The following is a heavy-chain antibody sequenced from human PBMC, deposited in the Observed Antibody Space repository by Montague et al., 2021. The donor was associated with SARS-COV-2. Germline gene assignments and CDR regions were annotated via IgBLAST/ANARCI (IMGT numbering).Heavy chain of an antibody. J-gene: IGHJ6*01. Sequence: IYYSGSTYYNPSLNSRVTISVDTSKNQFSLKLSSVTAADTAVYYCARDGSLRLEILIGHRHSSDGMDVGGQGTT. V-gene: IGHV4-39*07. CDR3: ARDGSLRLEILIGHRHSSDGMDV. CDR2: IYYSGST. D-gene: IGHD3-9*01.